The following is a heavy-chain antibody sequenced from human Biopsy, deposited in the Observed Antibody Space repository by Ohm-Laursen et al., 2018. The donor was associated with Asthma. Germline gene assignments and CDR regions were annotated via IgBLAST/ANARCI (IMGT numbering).Heavy chain of an antibody. CDR2: HDHEEGGT. D-gene: IGHD4-17*01. CDR1: GYSLTDLS. CDR3: ASEFPKDYVRYNFQF. V-gene: IGHV1-24*01. J-gene: IGHJ4*02. Sequence: ASVKVFCKLSGYSLTDLSMHWVRQAPGQGLEWMGGHDHEEGGTVYARRFQGRVTMTEDTSTDTAYMELSSLSSDDTAVYYCASEFPKDYVRYNFQFWGQGTLVTVSS.